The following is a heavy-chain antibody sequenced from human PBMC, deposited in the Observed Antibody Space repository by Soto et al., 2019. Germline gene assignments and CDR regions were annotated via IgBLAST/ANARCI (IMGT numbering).Heavy chain of an antibody. J-gene: IGHJ6*02. Sequence: QVQLVESGGGVVQPGRSLRLSCAASGFTFSSYGMHWVRQAPGKGLEWVAVIWYDGSNKYYADSVKGRFTISRDNSKNTLYLQMNSLRAEDTAVYYCARGPYCSGGSCYSPDYYYGMDVWGQGTTVTVSS. CDR3: ARGPYCSGGSCYSPDYYYGMDV. CDR2: IWYDGSNK. V-gene: IGHV3-33*01. CDR1: GFTFSSYG. D-gene: IGHD2-15*01.